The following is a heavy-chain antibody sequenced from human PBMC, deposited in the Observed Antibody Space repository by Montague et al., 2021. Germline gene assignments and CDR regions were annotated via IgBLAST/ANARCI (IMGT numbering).Heavy chain of an antibody. CDR3: ASYSTRGWPQGAFDI. V-gene: IGHV4-59*01. D-gene: IGHD6-13*01. J-gene: IGHJ3*02. CDR1: GGSMSSYY. CDR2: IYYSGST. Sequence: SETLSLTCTVSGGSMSSYYWSWIRQHPGKGLEWIGYIYYSGSTNYNPSLKSRVTIAVDTSKNQFSLKLSSVTAPDTAVYYCASYSTRGWPQGAFDIWGQGTMVTVSS.